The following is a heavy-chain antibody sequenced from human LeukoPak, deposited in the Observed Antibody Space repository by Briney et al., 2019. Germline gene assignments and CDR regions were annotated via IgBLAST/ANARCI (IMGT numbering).Heavy chain of an antibody. Sequence: ASVKVSCKASGGTFSSYAISWVRQAPGQGLERMGRIIPIFGTANYAQKFQGRVTITTDESTSTAYMELSSLRSEDTAVYYCAREPIVGATTEFYFDYWGQGTLVTVSS. CDR3: AREPIVGATTEFYFDY. D-gene: IGHD1-26*01. CDR1: GGTFSSYA. V-gene: IGHV1-69*05. J-gene: IGHJ4*02. CDR2: IIPIFGTA.